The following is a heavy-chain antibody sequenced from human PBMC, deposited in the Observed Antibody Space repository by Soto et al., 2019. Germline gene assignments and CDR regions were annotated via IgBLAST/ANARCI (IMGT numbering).Heavy chain of an antibody. CDR2: IDGSGGDR. D-gene: IGHD3-22*01. CDR3: AKEIVAGAYVETSAFDF. V-gene: IGHV3-23*01. J-gene: IGHJ4*02. CDR1: GFTFSSYA. Sequence: EVQLLESGGDLVQPGGSLRLSCAASGFTFSSYAMCWVRQAPGTGREWVSVIDGSGGDRSLADSVKGRFTTSRDNSKNTLYLQMDRLIVEDTARYFCAKEIVAGAYVETSAFDFWGQGTLVTVSS.